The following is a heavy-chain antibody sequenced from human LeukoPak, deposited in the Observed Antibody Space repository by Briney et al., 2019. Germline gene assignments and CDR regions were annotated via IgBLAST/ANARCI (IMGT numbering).Heavy chain of an antibody. CDR2: ISSSSSSM. CDR1: GFTFSHYS. J-gene: IGHJ4*02. V-gene: IGHV3-21*04. Sequence: GGSLRLSCAASGFTFSHYSMHWVRQAPGKGLEWVSSISSSSSSMYYADSVKGRFTISRDNAKNSLYLQMNSLRAEDTAVYYCARVGYDSSGISDYWGQGTLVTVSS. D-gene: IGHD3-22*01. CDR3: ARVGYDSSGISDY.